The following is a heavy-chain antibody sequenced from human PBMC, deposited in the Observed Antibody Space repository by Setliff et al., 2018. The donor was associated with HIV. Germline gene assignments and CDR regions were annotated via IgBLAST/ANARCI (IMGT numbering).Heavy chain of an antibody. V-gene: IGHV4-39*06. J-gene: IGHJ4*02. Sequence: SETLSLTCTVSGGSISTSRYYWGWIRQPPGKGLEWIGSINYRGNTYYNPSLKSRVTISVDTSKNQFTLKLNSVTAADTAVYYCASGREAVAGALHFDYWGQGPLVTVSS. CDR2: INYRGNT. CDR1: GGSISTSRYY. D-gene: IGHD6-19*01. CDR3: ASGREAVAGALHFDY.